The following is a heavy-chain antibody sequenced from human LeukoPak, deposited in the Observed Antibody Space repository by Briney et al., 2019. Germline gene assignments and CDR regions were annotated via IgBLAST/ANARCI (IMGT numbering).Heavy chain of an antibody. CDR3: ARDRTIYCSSTSCPYGSNYYYYMDV. CDR2: ISSSSSYI. CDR1: GFTVSSTY. J-gene: IGHJ6*03. D-gene: IGHD2-2*01. V-gene: IGHV3-21*01. Sequence: GGSLRLSCAASGFTVSSTYMSWLRQAPGKGLEWVSSISSSSSYIYYADSVKGRFTISRDNAKNSLYLQMNSLRAEDTAVYYCARDRTIYCSSTSCPYGSNYYYYMDVWGKGTTVTVSS.